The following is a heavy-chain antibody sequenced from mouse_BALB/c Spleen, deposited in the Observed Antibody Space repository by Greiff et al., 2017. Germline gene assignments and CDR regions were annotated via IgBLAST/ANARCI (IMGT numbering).Heavy chain of an antibody. Sequence: EVQLVESGGGLVQPGGSLRLSCATSGFTFTDYYMSWVRQPPGKALEWLGFIRNKANGYTTEYSASVKGRFTISRDNSQSILYLQMNTLRAEDSATYYCAKGGLLRLSYAMDYWGQGTSVTVSS. CDR2: IRNKANGYTT. D-gene: IGHD1-2*01. J-gene: IGHJ4*01. CDR1: GFTFTDYY. V-gene: IGHV7-3*02. CDR3: AKGGLLRLSYAMDY.